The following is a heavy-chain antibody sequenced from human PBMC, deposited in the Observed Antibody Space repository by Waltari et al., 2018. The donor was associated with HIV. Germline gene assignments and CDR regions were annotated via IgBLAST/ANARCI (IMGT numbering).Heavy chain of an antibody. V-gene: IGHV3-30*04. J-gene: IGHJ4*02. CDR1: GFSFSSEA. CDR2: ISYDGRNK. CDR3: ARDAAPPEY. Sequence: QVQLVESGGGVVQPGRSLRLSCAASGFSFSSEAMHWVRQAPGKGVGWVAAISYDGRNKFYADSVKGRFTISRDNSKNTVYVEMSSLSPEDTAVYFCARDAAPPEYWGQGTLVTVSS.